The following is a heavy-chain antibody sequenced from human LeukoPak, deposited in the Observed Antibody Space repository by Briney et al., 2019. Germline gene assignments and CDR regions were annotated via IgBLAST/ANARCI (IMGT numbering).Heavy chain of an antibody. D-gene: IGHD3-16*01. CDR2: VSSNSAYI. V-gene: IGHV3-21*06. CDR3: AREGGRRRASNFDWFDP. J-gene: IGHJ5*02. CDR1: GFTFSAYT. Sequence: GGSLRLSCAASGFTFSAYTMNWVRQAPGKGLEWVSAVSSNSAYIYYADSVRGRFTISRDNAKSLLYLQINSLRADDTAVYYCAREGGRRRASNFDWFDPWGQGTLVTVSS.